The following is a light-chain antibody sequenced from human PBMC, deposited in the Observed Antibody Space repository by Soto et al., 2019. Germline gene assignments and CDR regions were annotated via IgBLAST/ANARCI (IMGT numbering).Light chain of an antibody. CDR2: GNS. Sequence: QSVLTQPPAVSGAPGQRVTISCTGSSSNIGAGYDVHWYQQLPGTAPKLLIYGNSNRPSGVPDRFSGSKSGTSASLAITGLQDEDEADYYCKSYDSSLSGYVVFGGGTKLTVL. CDR1: SSNIGAGYD. J-gene: IGLJ2*01. CDR3: KSYDSSLSGYVV. V-gene: IGLV1-40*01.